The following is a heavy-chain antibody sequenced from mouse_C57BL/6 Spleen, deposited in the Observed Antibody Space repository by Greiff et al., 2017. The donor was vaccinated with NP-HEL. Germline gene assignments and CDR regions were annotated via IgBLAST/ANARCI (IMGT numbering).Heavy chain of an antibody. CDR2: ISDGGSYT. J-gene: IGHJ4*01. CDR3: ARDNGYDAMDY. V-gene: IGHV5-4*01. CDR1: GFTFSSYA. Sequence: EVMLVESGGGLVKPGGSLKLSCAASGFTFSSYAMSWVRQTPEKRLEWVATISDGGSYTYYPDNVKGRFTISRDNAKNNLYLQMSHLKSEDTAMYYCARDNGYDAMDYWGQGTSVTVSS.